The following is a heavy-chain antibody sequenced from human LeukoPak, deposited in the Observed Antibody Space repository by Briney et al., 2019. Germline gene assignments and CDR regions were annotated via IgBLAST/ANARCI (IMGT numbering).Heavy chain of an antibody. V-gene: IGHV3-53*01. J-gene: IGHJ6*03. CDR3: AKGRGHYYHYMDV. CDR2: IYSGETT. Sequence: GGSLRLSCAASGLTVSSIYMSWVRQAPGKGLEWVSVIYSGETTYYADSVKGRFIISRDNSKNTLYLQMNSLRREDTAVYYCAKGRGHYYHYMDVWGKGTTVTVSS. CDR1: GLTVSSIY. D-gene: IGHD3-10*01.